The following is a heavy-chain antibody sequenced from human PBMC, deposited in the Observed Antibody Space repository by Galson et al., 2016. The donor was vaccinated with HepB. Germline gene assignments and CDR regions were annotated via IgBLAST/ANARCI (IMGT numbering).Heavy chain of an antibody. D-gene: IGHD6-25*01. V-gene: IGHV1-18*01. J-gene: IGHJ6*02. CDR3: ARDPRTLRSQRLAIYYYYYAMDV. CDR1: GYTFTTYG. CDR2: ISAYNGNT. Sequence: SVKVSCKASGYTFTTYGISWVRQAPGQGLEWMGWISAYNGNTNYAQKLQGRVTMTTDTSTSTAYMELRSLRSDDTAVYYCARDPRTLRSQRLAIYYYYYAMDVWGQGTTVT.